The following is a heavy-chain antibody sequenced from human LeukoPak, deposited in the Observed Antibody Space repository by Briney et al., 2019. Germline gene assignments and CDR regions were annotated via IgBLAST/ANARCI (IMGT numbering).Heavy chain of an antibody. J-gene: IGHJ1*01. V-gene: IGHV1-2*02. Sequence: ASVKVSCEASGYTFTGYYMHWVRQAPGQGLEWMGWINPNSGGTNYAQKFQGRVTMTRDTSINTAYMELSSLRSDDTAVYYCARLTDSSGWFAKYFQHWGQGTLVTVSS. CDR3: ARLTDSSGWFAKYFQH. CDR1: GYTFTGYY. CDR2: INPNSGGT. D-gene: IGHD6-19*01.